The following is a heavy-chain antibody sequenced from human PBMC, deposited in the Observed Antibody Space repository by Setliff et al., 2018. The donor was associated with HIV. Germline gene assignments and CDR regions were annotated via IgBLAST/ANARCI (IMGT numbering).Heavy chain of an antibody. CDR1: GFTFSTYW. Sequence: GGSLRLSCSASGFTFSTYWMSWVRQPPGKGLEWVANIKQDGNEEDYLDSVKGRFTISRDNAKTSLYLQMNSLRAEDTAVYYCVRQPCSGGSCYSRDFDYWGQGTLVTVSS. D-gene: IGHD2-15*01. CDR2: IKQDGNEE. CDR3: VRQPCSGGSCYSRDFDY. J-gene: IGHJ4*02. V-gene: IGHV3-7*02.